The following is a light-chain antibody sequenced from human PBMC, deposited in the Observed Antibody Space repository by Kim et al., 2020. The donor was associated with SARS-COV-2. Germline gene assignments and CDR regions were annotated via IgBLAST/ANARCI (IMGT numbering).Light chain of an antibody. CDR2: DAS. Sequence: SAYVGDRVTITCRASQNIKYFLSWYQQKPGKAPKLLIYDASRLHTEVPPRFGGSGFGTDFTLTISSLQPEDFATYYCQHTFNTPRTFGQGTKLEI. CDR3: QHTFNTPRT. J-gene: IGKJ2*01. V-gene: IGKV1-39*01. CDR1: QNIKYF.